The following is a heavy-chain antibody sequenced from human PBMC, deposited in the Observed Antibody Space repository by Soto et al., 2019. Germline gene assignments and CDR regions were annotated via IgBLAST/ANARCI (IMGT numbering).Heavy chain of an antibody. J-gene: IGHJ3*02. D-gene: IGHD6-19*01. V-gene: IGHV1-18*01. CDR2: ISAYNGNT. CDR3: ARVSVEQWLVLDAFDI. CDR1: GYTFTSYG. Sequence: VASVKVSCKASGYTFTSYGISWVRQAPGQGLEWMGWISAYNGNTNYAQKLQGRVTMTTDTSTSTAYMELRSLRSDDTAVYYCARVSVEQWLVLDAFDIWGQGTMVTVSS.